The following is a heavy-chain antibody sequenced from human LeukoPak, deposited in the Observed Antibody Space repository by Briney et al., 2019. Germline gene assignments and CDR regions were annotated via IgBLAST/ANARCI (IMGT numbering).Heavy chain of an antibody. J-gene: IGHJ4*02. Sequence: GGSLRLSCAASGFTFSSYAMSWVRQASGKGLEWVSAISGSGGSTYYADPVKGRFTISRDNSKNTLYLQMNSLRAEDTAVYYCAKDTGYCSGGSCPLPPRWGQGTLVTVSS. CDR3: AKDTGYCSGGSCPLPPR. D-gene: IGHD2-15*01. V-gene: IGHV3-23*01. CDR1: GFTFSSYA. CDR2: ISGSGGST.